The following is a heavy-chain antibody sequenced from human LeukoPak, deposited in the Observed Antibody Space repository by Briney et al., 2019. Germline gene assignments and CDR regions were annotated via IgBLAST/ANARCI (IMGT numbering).Heavy chain of an antibody. V-gene: IGHV3-48*04. CDR1: GFTFSSYA. CDR3: ASRGSYGLVYFDY. D-gene: IGHD1-26*01. CDR2: IGRSGSTI. Sequence: PGGSLRLSCAASGFTFSSYAMSWVRQAPGKGLEWVSYIGRSGSTIYYADSVKGRFTISRDNAKNSLYLQMNSLRAEDTAVYYCASRGSYGLVYFDYWGQGTLVTVSS. J-gene: IGHJ4*02.